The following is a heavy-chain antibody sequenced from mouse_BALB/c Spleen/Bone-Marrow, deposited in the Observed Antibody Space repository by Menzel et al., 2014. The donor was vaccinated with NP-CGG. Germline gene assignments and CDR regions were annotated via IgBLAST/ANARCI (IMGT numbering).Heavy chain of an antibody. D-gene: IGHD2-1*01. V-gene: IGHV1-7*01. CDR3: ARSYGNYVDY. CDR2: INPSTGYT. CDR1: GYTFTNYW. Sequence: QVQLQQSGAELAKPGAPVKMSCKASGYTFTNYWMHWVKQRPGQGLEWIGYINPSTGYTDYNQKFKDKATLTADKSSSTAYMQLSSLTSEDSAVYYCARSYGNYVDYWGQGTTLTVSS. J-gene: IGHJ2*01.